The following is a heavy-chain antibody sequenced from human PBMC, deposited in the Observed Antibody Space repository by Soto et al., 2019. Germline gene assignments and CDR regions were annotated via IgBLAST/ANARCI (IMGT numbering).Heavy chain of an antibody. CDR1: GGSISSYY. J-gene: IGHJ4*02. CDR3: AREGSYYYGSGSSVRLYYFDY. V-gene: IGHV4-59*01. CDR2: IYYSGST. Sequence: SETLSLTCTVSGGSISSYYWIWIRQPPGKGLYWIGYIYYSGSTNYNPSLKSRVTISVDTSKNQFSLKLSSVTAADTAVYYCAREGSYYYGSGSSVRLYYFDYWGQGTLVTVSS. D-gene: IGHD3-10*01.